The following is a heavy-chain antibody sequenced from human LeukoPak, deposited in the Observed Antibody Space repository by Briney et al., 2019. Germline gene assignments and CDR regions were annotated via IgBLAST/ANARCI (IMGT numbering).Heavy chain of an antibody. V-gene: IGHV3-11*01. J-gene: IGHJ4*02. Sequence: GGSLRLSCAASGFTFSDYYMTWIRQAPGKGLEWVSWISSSGSTIYYADSVKGRFTISRDNAKNSLYLQMNSLRAEDTALYYCAKDISYYGSGSYHYWGQGTLVTVSS. CDR2: ISSSGSTI. CDR1: GFTFSDYY. D-gene: IGHD3-10*01. CDR3: AKDISYYGSGSYHY.